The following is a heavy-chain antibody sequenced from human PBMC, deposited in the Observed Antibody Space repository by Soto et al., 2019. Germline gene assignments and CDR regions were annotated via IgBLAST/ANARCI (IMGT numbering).Heavy chain of an antibody. D-gene: IGHD1-26*01. V-gene: IGHV4-30-4*08. CDR2: TFHTGAT. J-gene: IGHJ4*02. CDR3: ASAGHVGAARSCCHTF. CDR1: GGSISSGFFF. Sequence: QVQLQESGPGLVKPSQTLSLTCTVSGGSISSGFFFWSWLRQTPGKGLEWIGYTFHTGATHFHASLESRLSMSVDTSKNQFSMRLASVTAADTAVYYCASAGHVGAARSCCHTFWGQGVPVTVSS.